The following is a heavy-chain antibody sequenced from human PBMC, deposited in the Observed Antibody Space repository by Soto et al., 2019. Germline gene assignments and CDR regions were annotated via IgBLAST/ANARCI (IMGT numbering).Heavy chain of an antibody. CDR2: IIPIFGTA. CDR1: GGTFSSYA. V-gene: IGHV1-69*13. J-gene: IGHJ6*02. CDR3: ARVNYYGSGSYQDFFYFYALDV. D-gene: IGHD3-10*01. Sequence: SVKVSCKASGGTFSSYAISWVRQAPGQGLEWMGGIIPIFGTANYAQKFQGRVTITADESTSTAYMELSSLSSEDTAVYYCARVNYYGSGSYQDFFYFYALDVWGQGTTVTVSS.